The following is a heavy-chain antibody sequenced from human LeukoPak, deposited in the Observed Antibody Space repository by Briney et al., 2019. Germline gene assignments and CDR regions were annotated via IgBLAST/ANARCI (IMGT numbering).Heavy chain of an antibody. CDR3: ARDGGWYSSSWYYNNWFDP. Sequence: PGGSLRLSCAASGFTFDDYAMHWVRQAPGKGLEWVSGISWNSGSIGYADSVKGRFTISRDNSKNTLYLQMNSLRAEDTAVYYCARDGGWYSSSWYYNNWFDPWGQGTLVTVSS. D-gene: IGHD6-13*01. V-gene: IGHV3-9*01. CDR2: ISWNSGSI. J-gene: IGHJ5*02. CDR1: GFTFDDYA.